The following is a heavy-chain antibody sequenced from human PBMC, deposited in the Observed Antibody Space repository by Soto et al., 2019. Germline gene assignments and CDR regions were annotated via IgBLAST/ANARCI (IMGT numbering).Heavy chain of an antibody. CDR1: GFTFSSYS. CDR2: ISSSSSYI. J-gene: IGHJ6*02. V-gene: IGHV3-21*01. CDR3: ARYNGSGSYPYYYYYGMDV. Sequence: GGSLRLSCAASGFTFSSYSMNWVRQAPGKGLEWVSSISSSSSYIYYADSVKGRFTISRDNAKNSLYLQMNSLRAEDTAVYYCARYNGSGSYPYYYYYGMDVWGQGTTVTVSS. D-gene: IGHD3-10*01.